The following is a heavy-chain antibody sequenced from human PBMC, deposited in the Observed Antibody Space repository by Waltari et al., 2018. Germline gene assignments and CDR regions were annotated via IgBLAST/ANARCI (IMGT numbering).Heavy chain of an antibody. CDR2: INSDGSST. CDR3: ASLIAVAGSDWFDP. J-gene: IGHJ5*02. CDR1: GFTFSRYW. Sequence: EVQLVESGGGLVQPGGSLRLSCAASGFTFSRYWMHWVRQAPGKGLVWVSRINSDGSSTSYADSVKGRFTISRDNAKNTLYLQMNSLRAEDTAVYYCASLIAVAGSDWFDPWGQGTLVTVSS. V-gene: IGHV3-74*01. D-gene: IGHD6-19*01.